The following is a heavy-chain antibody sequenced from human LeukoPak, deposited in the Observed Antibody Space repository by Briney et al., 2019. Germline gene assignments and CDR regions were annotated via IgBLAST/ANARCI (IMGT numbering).Heavy chain of an antibody. CDR3: ARSVYSSSWLDV. CDR1: GYTFTGYY. J-gene: IGHJ6*04. CDR2: INPNSGGT. Sequence: GASVTVSCKASGYTFTGYYMHWVRQAPGQGLEWMGWINPNSGGTNYAQKFQGRVTMTRDTSISTAYMELSRLRSDDTAVYYCARSVYSSSWLDVWGKGTTVTISS. D-gene: IGHD6-13*01. V-gene: IGHV1-2*02.